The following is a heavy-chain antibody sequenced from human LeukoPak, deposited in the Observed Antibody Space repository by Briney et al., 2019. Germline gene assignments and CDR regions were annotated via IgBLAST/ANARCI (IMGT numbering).Heavy chain of an antibody. Sequence: SETLSLTCTVSGGSISSGSYYWSWIRQPAGKGLEWIGRIYTSGSTNYNPSLKSRVTISVDTSKNQFSLKLSSVTAADTAVYYCARGGDLYYYDSSGHHLLDYWGQGTLVTVSS. D-gene: IGHD3-22*01. CDR3: ARGGDLYYYDSSGHHLLDY. V-gene: IGHV4-61*02. J-gene: IGHJ4*02. CDR2: IYTSGST. CDR1: GGSISSGSYY.